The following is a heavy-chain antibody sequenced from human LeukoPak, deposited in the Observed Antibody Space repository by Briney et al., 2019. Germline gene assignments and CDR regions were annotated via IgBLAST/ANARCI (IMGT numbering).Heavy chain of an antibody. J-gene: IGHJ4*02. CDR1: GYTFTDYY. D-gene: IGHD1-14*01. CDR3: AGFRPERYYFDY. Sequence: ASVKVSCKASGYTFTDYYMHWVRQAPGQGLEWMGWINPNSGGTNYAQKFQGRVTMTRDTSISTAYMELSRLRSDDTAVYYCAGFRPERYYFDYWGQGTLVTVSS. CDR2: INPNSGGT. V-gene: IGHV1-2*02.